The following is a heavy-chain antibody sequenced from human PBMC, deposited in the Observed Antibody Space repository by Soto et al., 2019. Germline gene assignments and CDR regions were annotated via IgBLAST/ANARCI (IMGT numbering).Heavy chain of an antibody. CDR1: GFSLSNARMG. CDR3: ARINFGIPAAILRWFDP. CDR2: IFSNDET. D-gene: IGHD2-2*01. Sequence: SGPTLGNPTKTLTLTCPLSGFSLSNARMGVRWVRQAPGDALEWLAHIFSNDETSYSTTLKNRLTISKDTSNSQVVLTMTNMDPVDTATYYCARINFGIPAAILRWFDPWGQGTLVTVSS. J-gene: IGHJ5*02. V-gene: IGHV2-26*01.